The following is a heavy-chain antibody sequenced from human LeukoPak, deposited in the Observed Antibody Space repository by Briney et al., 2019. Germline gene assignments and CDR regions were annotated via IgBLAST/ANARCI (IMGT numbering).Heavy chain of an antibody. V-gene: IGHV3-30*04. CDR1: RFTFSSYA. CDR2: ISYDGSNK. D-gene: IGHD6-19*01. J-gene: IGHJ4*02. Sequence: GGSLRLSCAASRFTFSSYAMHWVRQAPGKGLEWVAVISYDGSNKYYAESVKGRFTISRDNSKNTLYLQMNSLRAEDTAVYYCAREIAVAGIFDYWGQGTLVTVSS. CDR3: AREIAVAGIFDY.